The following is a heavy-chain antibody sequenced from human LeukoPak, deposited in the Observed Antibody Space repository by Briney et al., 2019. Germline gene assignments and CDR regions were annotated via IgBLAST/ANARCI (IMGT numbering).Heavy chain of an antibody. CDR3: ARVRSYCTNGVCYWDLDY. Sequence: ASVWVSCKASGYTFTDYYMEWVRQAPGQGLEWMGWINPNSGGTNYAQKFQGRVTMTRDTSISTAYMELSRLRSDDTAVYYCARVRSYCTNGVCYWDLDYWGQGTLVTLFS. D-gene: IGHD2-8*01. CDR2: INPNSGGT. J-gene: IGHJ4*02. V-gene: IGHV1-2*02. CDR1: GYTFTDYY.